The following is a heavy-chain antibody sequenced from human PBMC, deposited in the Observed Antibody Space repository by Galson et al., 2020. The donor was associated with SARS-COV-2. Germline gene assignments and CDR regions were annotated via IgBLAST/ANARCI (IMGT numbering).Heavy chain of an antibody. V-gene: IGHV1-24*01. CDR1: GYTLSEDS. Sequence: ASVTVSCQVSGYTLSEDSMHWVRQTPGKGLEWMAGFDPEEGEPIYGQHFRGRVTLTEGTSADTAYMELRGLRSGDTAVYYCASSRWLSTFDMWGQGTMVTVSS. CDR3: ASSRWLSTFDM. CDR2: FDPEEGEP. J-gene: IGHJ3*02. D-gene: IGHD2-2*01.